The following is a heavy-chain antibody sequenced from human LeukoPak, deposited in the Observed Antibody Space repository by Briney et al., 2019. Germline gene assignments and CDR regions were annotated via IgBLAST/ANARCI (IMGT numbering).Heavy chain of an antibody. D-gene: IGHD1-26*01. J-gene: IGHJ4*02. V-gene: IGHV1-2*06. CDR3: AREAGGSDTYYLDY. CDR2: INPRSGGI. CDR1: GYTFTSYG. Sequence: PRASVKVSCKASGYTFTSYGISWVRQAPGQRLEWMGRINPRSGGINYAQKFQGRVTMTRDTAISTAYMDLSGLRSDDTAVYYCAREAGGSDTYYLDYWGQGVLVTVSS.